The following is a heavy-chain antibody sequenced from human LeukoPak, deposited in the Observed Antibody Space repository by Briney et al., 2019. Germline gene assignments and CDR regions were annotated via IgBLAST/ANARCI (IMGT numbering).Heavy chain of an antibody. CDR1: GGTFSSYA. CDR2: IIPILGIA. D-gene: IGHD6-6*01. CDR3: ARDPGSSRGFDY. Sequence: GASVKVSCKASGGTFSSYAISWVRQAPGQGLEWMGRIIPILGIANYAQKFQGRVTITADKSTSTAYMELSSLRSEDTAVYYCARDPGSSRGFDYWGQGTLVTVSS. J-gene: IGHJ4*02. V-gene: IGHV1-69*04.